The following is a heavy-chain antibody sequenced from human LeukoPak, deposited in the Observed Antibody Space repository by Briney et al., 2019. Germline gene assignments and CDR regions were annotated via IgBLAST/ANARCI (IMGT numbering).Heavy chain of an antibody. CDR2: IWNSGST. J-gene: IGHJ5*02. Sequence: SETLSLTCSVSGDSISSRTYYWTWLRQHPEKGLDWIGYIWNSGSTNYNPALKSRVTISVDTSKNQFSLKLTSVTAADTAIYYCARDVSSMFPNWFDPWGQGILVIVSS. V-gene: IGHV4-31*03. D-gene: IGHD6-6*01. CDR1: GDSISSRTYY. CDR3: ARDVSSMFPNWFDP.